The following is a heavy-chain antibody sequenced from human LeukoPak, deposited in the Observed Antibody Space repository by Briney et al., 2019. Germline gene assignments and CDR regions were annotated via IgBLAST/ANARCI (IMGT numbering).Heavy chain of an antibody. CDR2: IYYSGST. CDR3: ARHVGGSRSFDY. J-gene: IGHJ4*02. Sequence: SETLSLTCTVSGGSITSTNFYWDWIRQPPGKGLEWIGGIYYSGSTYYSPSLMSRVTISVDTSKNQFSLKLSSVTAADTAVYYRARHVGGSRSFDYWGQGNLVTVSS. D-gene: IGHD1-26*01. CDR1: GGSITSTNFY. V-gene: IGHV4-39*01.